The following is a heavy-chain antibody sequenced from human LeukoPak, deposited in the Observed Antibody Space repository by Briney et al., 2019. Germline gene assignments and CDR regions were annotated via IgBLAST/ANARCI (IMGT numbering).Heavy chain of an antibody. Sequence: PSETLSLTCGVSGGSISSTNWCSWVRQPPGQGLEWIGEVSLTGETNYNPSLNGRVTMSLDGSRNQLSLTLTSVTAADTARYYCSRESGALCTLGYWGQGTLVIVPP. CDR2: VSLTGET. V-gene: IGHV4-4*02. CDR1: GGSISSTNW. CDR3: SRESGALCTLGY. D-gene: IGHD1-26*01. J-gene: IGHJ4*02.